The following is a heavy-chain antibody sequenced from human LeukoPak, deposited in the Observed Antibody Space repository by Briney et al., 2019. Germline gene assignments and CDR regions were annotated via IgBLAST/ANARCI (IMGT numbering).Heavy chain of an antibody. CDR1: GFTFSSYA. V-gene: IGHV3-23*01. Sequence: GGSLTPSCAASGFTFSSYAISWVRQAPGKGLEWVSGVSGSGGSTYYADSVKGRFTISRDNSKNTLYLQMNSLRAEDTAVYYCAKDLDIVATINRLWAQGTLVTVSS. CDR2: VSGSGGST. J-gene: IGHJ4*02. D-gene: IGHD5-12*01. CDR3: AKDLDIVATINRL.